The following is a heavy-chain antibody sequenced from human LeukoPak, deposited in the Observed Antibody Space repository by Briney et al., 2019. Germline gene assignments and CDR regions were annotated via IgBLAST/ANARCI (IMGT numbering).Heavy chain of an antibody. J-gene: IGHJ4*02. CDR3: ARQGGDCTNGVCYTGFDY. CDR2: IYTDDSDT. D-gene: IGHD2-8*01. CDR1: GYSFTSYW. V-gene: IGHV5-51*01. Sequence: GASLKISCKGSGYSFTSYWIGWVRQMPGKGLEWMGIIYTDDSDTRYSPSFQGQVTISADKSISTAYLQWSSLKASDTAMYYCARQGGDCTNGVCYTGFDYWGQGTLVTVSS.